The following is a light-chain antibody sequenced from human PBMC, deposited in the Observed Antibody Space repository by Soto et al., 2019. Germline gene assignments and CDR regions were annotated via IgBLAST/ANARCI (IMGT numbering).Light chain of an antibody. CDR2: GNS. J-gene: IGLJ3*02. V-gene: IGLV1-40*01. CDR3: QSYDSSLSGWV. CDR1: SSNIGAGYN. Sequence: QSVLTQPPSVSGAPGQRVTISCTGSSSNIGAGYNVHWYQQLPGTAPKLLIYGNSNRPSGVPDRFSGSKSGTSASLAITGLQAADEADYSCQSYDSSLSGWVFGGGTQLTVL.